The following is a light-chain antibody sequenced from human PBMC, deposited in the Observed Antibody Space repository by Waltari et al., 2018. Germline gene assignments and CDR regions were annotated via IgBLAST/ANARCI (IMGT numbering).Light chain of an antibody. V-gene: IGKV3-20*01. Sequence: ENVLTQSPATLSLSPGERATLSCRASQTVNNNYLAWYQQKPGQAPRLRIYIASSRAAVIPDRFTGSGSGTDFTLTISRLEPEDFAVYYCHQYGASPRTFGRGTKVEIK. CDR3: HQYGASPRT. J-gene: IGKJ1*01. CDR2: IAS. CDR1: QTVNNNY.